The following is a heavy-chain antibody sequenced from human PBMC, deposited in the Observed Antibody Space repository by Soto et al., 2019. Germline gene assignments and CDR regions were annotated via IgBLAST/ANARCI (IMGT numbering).Heavy chain of an antibody. D-gene: IGHD2-2*01. CDR1: GFTFSSYG. CDR3: ARLYCSSSRCYSVGAFDI. Sequence: GGSLRLSCAASGFTFSSYGMHWVRQAPGKGLEWVALIWFDGSDKYYVDSVKGRFTISRDNSKNTVHLQMNSMRVADTAVYYCARLYCSSSRCYSVGAFDIRGQGTVVTVSS. CDR2: IWFDGSDK. J-gene: IGHJ3*02. V-gene: IGHV3-33*01.